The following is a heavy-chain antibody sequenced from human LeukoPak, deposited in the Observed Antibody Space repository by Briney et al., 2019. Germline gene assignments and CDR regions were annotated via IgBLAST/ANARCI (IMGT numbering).Heavy chain of an antibody. Sequence: GGSLRLSCAASGFTFSSYSMNWVRQAPGKGLEWVSSIISSSSYIYYADSVKGRFTISRDNAKNSLYLQMNSLRGEDTAVYYCAKDGRAAAASAEYFHHWGQGTLVTVSS. J-gene: IGHJ1*01. CDR3: AKDGRAAAASAEYFHH. CDR2: IISSSSYI. V-gene: IGHV3-21*01. CDR1: GFTFSSYS. D-gene: IGHD6-13*01.